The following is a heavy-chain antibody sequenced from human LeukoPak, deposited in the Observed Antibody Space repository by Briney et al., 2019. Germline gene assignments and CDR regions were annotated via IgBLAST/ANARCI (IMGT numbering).Heavy chain of an antibody. J-gene: IGHJ4*02. CDR1: GFTFSNSP. Sequence: GGSLRLSCAASGFTFSNSPMSWARQAPGKGLEWVSGISSNGGSTYYADSMKGRFTISRDNSKNTLYLQMNSLRAEDTAVYYCAKDAPSSPGEYWGQGILVTVSS. CDR2: ISSNGGST. CDR3: AKDAPSSPGEY. V-gene: IGHV3-23*01. D-gene: IGHD3-10*01.